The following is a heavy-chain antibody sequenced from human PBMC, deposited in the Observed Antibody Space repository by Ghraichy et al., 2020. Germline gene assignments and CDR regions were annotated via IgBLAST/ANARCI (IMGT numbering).Heavy chain of an antibody. D-gene: IGHD1-26*01. Sequence: GGSLRLSCAASGFTFSSYWMSWVRQAPGKGLEWVANIKQDGSEKYYVDSVKGRFTISRDNAKNSLYLQMNSLRAEDTAVYYCARETAVRGSPKIDYWGQGTLVTVSS. V-gene: IGHV3-7*01. J-gene: IGHJ4*02. CDR2: IKQDGSEK. CDR1: GFTFSSYW. CDR3: ARETAVRGSPKIDY.